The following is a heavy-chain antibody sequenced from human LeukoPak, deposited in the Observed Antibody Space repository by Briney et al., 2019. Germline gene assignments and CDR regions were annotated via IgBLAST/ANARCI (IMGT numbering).Heavy chain of an antibody. CDR2: INPSGGST. Sequence: ASVKVSCKASGYTFTSYYMHWVRQAPGQGLEWMEIINPSGGSTSYAQKLQGRVTMTTDTSTSTAYMELRSLRSDDTAVYYCARRSEPPFDYWGQGTLVTVSS. J-gene: IGHJ4*02. CDR1: GYTFTSYY. CDR3: ARRSEPPFDY. V-gene: IGHV1-46*01.